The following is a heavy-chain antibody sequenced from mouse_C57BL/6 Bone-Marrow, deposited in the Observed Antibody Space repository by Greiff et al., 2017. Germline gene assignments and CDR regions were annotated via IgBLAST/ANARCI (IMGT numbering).Heavy chain of an antibody. CDR2: ISSGSSTI. CDR3: ARPQVPDYGISYWYFDG. D-gene: IGHD1-1*01. Sequence: EVKLVESGGGLVKPGGSLTLSCAASGFTFSDYGMHWVRQAPEKGLEWVAYISSGSSTIYYADPVKGRFTISRDNAKNTLFLQMTSRRSEDTAMYYCARPQVPDYGISYWYFDGWGTGTTVTVSS. CDR1: GFTFSDYG. V-gene: IGHV5-17*01. J-gene: IGHJ1*03.